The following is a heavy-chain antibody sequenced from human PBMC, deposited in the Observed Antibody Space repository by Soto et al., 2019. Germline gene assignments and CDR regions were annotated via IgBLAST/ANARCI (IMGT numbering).Heavy chain of an antibody. CDR3: ARAWGYYDSSAPSPLDY. V-gene: IGHV4-30-2*01. J-gene: IGHJ4*02. Sequence: QLQLQESGSGLVKPSQTLSLTCAVSGGSISSGGYSWSWIRQPPGKRLEWIGYIYHSGSTYYNPSLKSRVTISVDRSKNQFSLKLSSVTAADTAVYYCARAWGYYDSSAPSPLDYWGQGTLVTVSS. CDR1: GGSISSGGYS. CDR2: IYHSGST. D-gene: IGHD3-22*01.